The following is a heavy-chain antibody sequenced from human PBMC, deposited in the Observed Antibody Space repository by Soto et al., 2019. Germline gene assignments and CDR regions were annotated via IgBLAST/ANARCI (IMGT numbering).Heavy chain of an antibody. CDR2: ISGSGGST. V-gene: IGHV3-23*01. CDR1: GFTFSSYA. CDR3: AKVALGYCSSTSCYETDY. J-gene: IGHJ4*02. D-gene: IGHD2-2*01. Sequence: EVQLLESGGGLVQPGGSLRLSCAASGFTFSSYAMSWVRQAPGKGLEWVSAISGSGGSTYYADSVKGRFTISRDNSKNTLYLQMNSLRAEDTAVYYCAKVALGYCSSTSCYETDYWGQGTLVTVSS.